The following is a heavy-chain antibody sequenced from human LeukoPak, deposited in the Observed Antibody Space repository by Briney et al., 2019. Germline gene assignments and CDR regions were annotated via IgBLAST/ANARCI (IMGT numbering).Heavy chain of an antibody. Sequence: ASEKVSCKASGYTFSGYAVHWVRQAPGQRFEWMGWINAGNGHTKYSQNFQGRVTITRDSSASIVYMELSSLTSEDTAVYYCARGIWSATRVDYYLDNWGQGTLVTVSS. CDR2: INAGNGHT. CDR1: GYTFSGYA. D-gene: IGHD5-24*01. J-gene: IGHJ4*02. V-gene: IGHV1-3*01. CDR3: ARGIWSATRVDYYLDN.